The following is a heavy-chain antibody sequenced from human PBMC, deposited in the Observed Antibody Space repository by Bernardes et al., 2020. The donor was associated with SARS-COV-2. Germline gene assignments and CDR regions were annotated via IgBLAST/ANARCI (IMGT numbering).Heavy chain of an antibody. CDR1: GLSRYW. J-gene: IGHJ4*02. CDR3: ARDFGGASDY. Sequence: SLRLSCVASGLSRYWMHWVRQAPGKGLVWVSRIETDGSVIDYADSVRGRFTISRDNAKDTLYLQMDSLTADDTAVYYCARDFGGASDYWGQGTLVTVSS. D-gene: IGHD2-21*01. CDR2: IETDGSVI. V-gene: IGHV3-74*01.